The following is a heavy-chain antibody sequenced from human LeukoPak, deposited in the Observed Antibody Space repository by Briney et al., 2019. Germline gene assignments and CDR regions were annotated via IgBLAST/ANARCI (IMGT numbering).Heavy chain of an antibody. D-gene: IGHD2-2*01. J-gene: IGHJ5*02. Sequence: SETLSLTCTVSGGSISSGGYYWGWIRQHPGKGLEWFGYIYYSGSTCYNPSLKSRVTISVDTSKNQFSLKLSSVTAADTAVYYCARGGVVVPAAPWGGNWFDPWGQGTLVTVSS. V-gene: IGHV4-31*03. CDR1: GGSISSGGYY. CDR3: ARGGVVVPAAPWGGNWFDP. CDR2: IYYSGST.